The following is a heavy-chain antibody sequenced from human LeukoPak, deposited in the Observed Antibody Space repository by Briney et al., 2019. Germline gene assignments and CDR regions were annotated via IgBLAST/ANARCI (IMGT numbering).Heavy chain of an antibody. CDR2: INPSGGST. V-gene: IGHV1-46*01. J-gene: IGHJ4*02. CDR3: ARHEGVDTAMMD. CDR1: GYTFISYY. Sequence: ASVKVSCKASGYTFISYYMHWVRQAPGQGLEWMGIINPSGGSTSYAQKFQGRVTMTRDTSTSTVYMELSSLRSEDTAVYYCARHEGVDTAMMDWGQGALVTVSS. D-gene: IGHD5-18*01.